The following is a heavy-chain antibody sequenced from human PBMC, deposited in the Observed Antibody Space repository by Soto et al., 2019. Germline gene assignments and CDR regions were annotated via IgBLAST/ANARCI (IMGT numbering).Heavy chain of an antibody. J-gene: IGHJ4*02. D-gene: IGHD2-15*01. CDR3: ARDRHCSGGSCSDKFDY. CDR2: INPSGGST. Sequence: GASVKVSCKASGYTFTSYYMHWVRQAPGQGLEWMGIINPSGGSTSYAQKFQGRVTMTRDTSTSTVYMELSSLRSEDTAVYYCARDRHCSGGSCSDKFDYWGQGTLVTVSS. V-gene: IGHV1-46*03. CDR1: GYTFTSYY.